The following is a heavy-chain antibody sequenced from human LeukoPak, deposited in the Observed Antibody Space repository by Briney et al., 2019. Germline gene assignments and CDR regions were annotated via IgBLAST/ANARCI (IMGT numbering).Heavy chain of an antibody. CDR2: INVNSGGT. V-gene: IGHV1-2*02. CDR1: GHTFTDDY. D-gene: IGHD3-9*01. J-gene: IGHJ4*02. Sequence: GASVKVSCKASGHTFTDDYIHWVRQAPGKGLEWMGWINVNSGGTNYAQKFYARVTMTRDTSISTAYMELSRLRSDDTAVFYCARSPHILTGENFDFWGQGTLVTVSS. CDR3: ARSPHILTGENFDF.